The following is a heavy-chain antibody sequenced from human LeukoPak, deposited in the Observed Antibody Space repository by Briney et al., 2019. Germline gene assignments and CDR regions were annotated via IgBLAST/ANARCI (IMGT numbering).Heavy chain of an antibody. Sequence: GASVKVSCKASGGTFSSYALSWVRQAPGQGLEWMGGIIPILGTANYAQKFQGRVTITADESTNTAYMELSSLRSEDTAVYYCAAVVPAVMGYFDYWGQGTLVTVSS. CDR3: AAVVPAVMGYFDY. CDR2: IIPILGTA. D-gene: IGHD2-2*01. V-gene: IGHV1-69*13. CDR1: GGTFSSYA. J-gene: IGHJ4*02.